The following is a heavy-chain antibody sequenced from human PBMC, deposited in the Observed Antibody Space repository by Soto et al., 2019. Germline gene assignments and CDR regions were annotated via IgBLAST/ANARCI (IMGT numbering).Heavy chain of an antibody. CDR3: AGRYCTNVVCYTNYYYDIDV. Sequence: EVQLLESGGGLVQPGGSLRLSCAASGFTFSTYAMSWVRQAPGKGLEWVSTITTSGGNTYYADSVQGRFTISRDNSKNTLYLQMNSLRAEDTAVYYCAGRYCTNVVCYTNYYYDIDVWGKGTTVTVSS. CDR2: ITTSGGNT. CDR1: GFTFSTYA. D-gene: IGHD2-8*01. V-gene: IGHV3-23*01. J-gene: IGHJ6*03.